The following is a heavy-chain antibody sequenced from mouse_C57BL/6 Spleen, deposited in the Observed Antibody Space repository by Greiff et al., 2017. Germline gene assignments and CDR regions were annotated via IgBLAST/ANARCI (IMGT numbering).Heavy chain of an antibody. CDR2: ISDGGSYT. CDR3: ARVQGDYDVVWYFDV. Sequence: EVKLQESGGGLVKPGGSLKLSCAASGFTFSSYAMSWVRQTPEKRLEWVATISDGGSYTYYPDNVKGRFTISRDNAKNNLYLQMSHLKSEDTAMYYCARVQGDYDVVWYFDVWGTGTTVTVSS. CDR1: GFTFSSYA. J-gene: IGHJ1*03. D-gene: IGHD2-4*01. V-gene: IGHV5-4*03.